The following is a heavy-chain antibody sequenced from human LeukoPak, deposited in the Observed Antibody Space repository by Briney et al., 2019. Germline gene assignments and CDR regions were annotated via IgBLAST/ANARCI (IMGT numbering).Heavy chain of an antibody. CDR2: IYYSGST. D-gene: IGHD2-2*02. CDR3: ASSAIVVVPAAIRFDY. V-gene: IGHV4-59*08. J-gene: IGHJ4*02. Sequence: SETLSLTCTVSGGSISSYYWSWIRQPPGKGLEWIGYIYYSGSTNYNPSLKSRVTISVDTSKNQFSLKLSSVTAADTAVYYCASSAIVVVPAAIRFDYWGQGTLVTVSS. CDR1: GGSISSYY.